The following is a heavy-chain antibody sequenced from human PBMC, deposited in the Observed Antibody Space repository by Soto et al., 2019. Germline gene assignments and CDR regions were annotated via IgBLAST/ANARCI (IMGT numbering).Heavy chain of an antibody. D-gene: IGHD3-3*01. J-gene: IGHJ6*02. CDR1: GFTFSSYW. V-gene: IGHV3-7*05. CDR3: ARDRELRSGYRYYYYGMDV. Sequence: GGSLRLSCAASGFTFSSYWMSWVRQAPGKGLEWVANIKQDGSEKYYVDSVKGRFTISRDNAKNSLYLQMNSLRAEDTAVYYCARDRELRSGYRYYYYGMDVWGQGTTVTVSS. CDR2: IKQDGSEK.